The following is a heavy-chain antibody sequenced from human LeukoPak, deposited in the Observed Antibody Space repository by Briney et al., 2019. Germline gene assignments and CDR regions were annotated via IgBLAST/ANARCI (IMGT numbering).Heavy chain of an antibody. Sequence: SETLSLTCTVSGGSISSSSYYWGWIRQPPGKGLEWIGSIYYSGSTYYNPSLKSRVTISEDTSKNQFSLKLSSVTAADTAVYYCASKAGTSFDYWGQGTLVTVSS. J-gene: IGHJ4*02. D-gene: IGHD2-2*01. CDR2: IYYSGST. CDR1: GGSISSSSYY. CDR3: ASKAGTSFDY. V-gene: IGHV4-39*01.